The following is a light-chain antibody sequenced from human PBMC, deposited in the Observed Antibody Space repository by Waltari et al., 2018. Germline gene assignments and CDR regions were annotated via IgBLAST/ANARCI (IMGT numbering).Light chain of an antibody. Sequence: EVVLTQSPASLSPSPGERVTLSCTASQNLHKYLAWYQQKPGQAPRLLIYEASNRATGIPDGFSGSGSGTDVSLTIDSLEPEDFAVYFCQQRSNWPPLTFGGGTKVEIK. CDR1: QNLHKY. CDR3: QQRSNWPPLT. J-gene: IGKJ4*01. V-gene: IGKV3-11*01. CDR2: EAS.